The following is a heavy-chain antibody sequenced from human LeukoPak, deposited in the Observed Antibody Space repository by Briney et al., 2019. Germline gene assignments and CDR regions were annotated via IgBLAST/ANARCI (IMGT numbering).Heavy chain of an antibody. CDR1: GYTFTGYY. J-gene: IGHJ6*03. D-gene: IGHD3-10*01. CDR2: INPNSGGT. V-gene: IGHV1-2*02. Sequence: GASVKVSCKASGYTFTGYYMHWVRQAPGQGLEWMGWINPNSGGTNYAQKFQGRVTMTRDTSISTAYMELSRLRSDDTAVYYCARVVYYYGSGSYSAGDYYYYYYMDVWGKGTTVTISS. CDR3: ARVVYYYGSGSYSAGDYYYYYYMDV.